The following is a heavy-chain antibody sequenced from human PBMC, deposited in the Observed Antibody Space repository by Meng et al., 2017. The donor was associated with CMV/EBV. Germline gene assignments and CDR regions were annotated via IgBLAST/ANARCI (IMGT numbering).Heavy chain of an antibody. Sequence: ASVKVSCKASGYTFTSYYMHWVRQAPGQGLEWMGIINPSGGSTSYAQKFQGRVTMTRDTSTSTVYMELSSLRSEDTAVYYCARAEGDYYDSSGYCADYWGQGTLVTV. D-gene: IGHD3-22*01. V-gene: IGHV1-46*01. CDR3: ARAEGDYYDSSGYCADY. J-gene: IGHJ4*02. CDR2: INPSGGST. CDR1: GYTFTSYY.